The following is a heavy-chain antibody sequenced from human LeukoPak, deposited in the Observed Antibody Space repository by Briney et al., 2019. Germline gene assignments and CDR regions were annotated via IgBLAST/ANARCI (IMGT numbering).Heavy chain of an antibody. CDR2: IIPIFGTA. CDR1: GGTFSSYA. D-gene: IGHD3-16*01. Sequence: SVKVSCKASGGTFSSYAISWVRQAPGQGLEWMGGIIPIFGTANYAQKFQGRVTITADESTSTDYMELSSLRSEDTAVYYCARALRINWYFDLWGRGTLVTVSS. J-gene: IGHJ2*01. V-gene: IGHV1-69*13. CDR3: ARALRINWYFDL.